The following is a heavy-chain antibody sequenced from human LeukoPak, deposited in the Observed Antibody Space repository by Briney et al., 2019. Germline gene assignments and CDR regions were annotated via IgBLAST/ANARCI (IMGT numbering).Heavy chain of an antibody. J-gene: IGHJ4*02. CDR3: ASTVVSAADYFDY. CDR2: IYYSGST. Sequence: PSETLSLTCTVSGGSISSYYWSWIRQPPGKGLEWIGYIYYSGSTNYNPSLKSRVTISVDTSKNQFSLKLSSVTAADTAVYYCASTVVSAADYFDYWGQGTLVTVSS. D-gene: IGHD2-2*01. CDR1: GGSISSYY. V-gene: IGHV4-59*01.